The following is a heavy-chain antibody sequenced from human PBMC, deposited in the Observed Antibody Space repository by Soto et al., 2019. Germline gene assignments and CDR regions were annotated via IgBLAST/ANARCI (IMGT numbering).Heavy chain of an antibody. Sequence: PGGSLRLSCAASGFTFSSYGMHWVRQAPGKGLEWVAVISYDGSNKYYADSVKGRFTISRDNSKNTLYLQMNSLRAEDTAVYYCAKSPSGSYFDYWGQGTLVTVSS. CDR2: ISYDGSNK. J-gene: IGHJ4*02. V-gene: IGHV3-30*18. CDR3: AKSPSGSYFDY. CDR1: GFTFSSYG. D-gene: IGHD1-26*01.